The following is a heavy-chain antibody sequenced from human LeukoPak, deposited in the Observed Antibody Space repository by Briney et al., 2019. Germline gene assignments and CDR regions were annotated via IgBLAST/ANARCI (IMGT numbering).Heavy chain of an antibody. CDR3: AELGITMIGGV. CDR1: GFTFSSYS. Sequence: GGSLRLSCAASGFTFSSYSMNWVRQAPGKGLEWISYITSGSNLIHYADSVKGRFTISRGNAKNSLYLQMNSLRAEDTAVYYCAELGITMIGGVWGKGTTVTISS. D-gene: IGHD3-10*02. CDR2: ITSGSNLI. V-gene: IGHV3-48*01. J-gene: IGHJ6*04.